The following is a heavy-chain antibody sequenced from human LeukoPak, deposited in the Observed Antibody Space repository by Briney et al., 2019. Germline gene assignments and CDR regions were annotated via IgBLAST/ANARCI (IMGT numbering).Heavy chain of an antibody. Sequence: GGSLRPSCAASGFTFSSYAMRWVRQAPGKGLEWVAVISYDGSNKYYAASVKGRFTISRDNSKNSLYLQMNSVRAEETAVYYCARERGRDPYYFDYWAQGNLVSVST. V-gene: IGHV3-30-3*01. CDR3: ARERGRDPYYFDY. CDR1: GFTFSSYA. J-gene: IGHJ4*02. CDR2: ISYDGSNK. D-gene: IGHD2-21*02.